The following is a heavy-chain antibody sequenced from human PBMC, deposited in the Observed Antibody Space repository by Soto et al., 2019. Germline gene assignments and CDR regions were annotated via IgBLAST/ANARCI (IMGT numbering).Heavy chain of an antibody. CDR2: IYHRGST. J-gene: IGHJ3*02. CDR3: ARDHYEYSGRWGAFDI. D-gene: IGHD5-12*01. Sequence: QVQLQESGPGLVKTSETLSLTCTVSGGSISSSDWWTWVRQPPGKGLEWIAEIYHRGSTNYNPSLKSRVTISVDKSKSQFSLTLSSVTAADTAVYYCARDHYEYSGRWGAFDIWGQGTMVTVSS. V-gene: IGHV4-4*02. CDR1: GGSISSSDW.